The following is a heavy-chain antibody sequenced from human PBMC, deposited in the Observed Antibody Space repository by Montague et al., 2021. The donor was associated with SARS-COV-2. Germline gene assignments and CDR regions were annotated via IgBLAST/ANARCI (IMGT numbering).Heavy chain of an antibody. D-gene: IGHD6-13*01. V-gene: IGHV4-39*01. CDR3: AGSPPGIAAAGTVAAFDI. Sequence: SETLSLTCTVSGGSISSNSCYWGWLRHPPGLGLEWIGIICYSGSSNYTPTIKIPVSIYVDTSKNQFSLKLSSVTAADTAVYYCAGSPPGIAAAGTVAAFDIWGQGTMVTVSS. CDR1: GGSISSNSCY. J-gene: IGHJ3*02. CDR2: ICYSGSS.